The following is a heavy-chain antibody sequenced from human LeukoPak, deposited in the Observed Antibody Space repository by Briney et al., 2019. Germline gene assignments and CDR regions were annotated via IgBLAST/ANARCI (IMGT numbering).Heavy chain of an antibody. D-gene: IGHD6-19*01. Sequence: PSETLSLTCAVYGGSFSGYYWSWIRQPPGKGLEWIGEINHSGSTNYNPSLKSRVTISVDTSKNQFSLKLSSVTAADTAVYYCARVRRGNSSGWYIPSPYYYYGMDVWGQGTTVTVSS. V-gene: IGHV4-34*01. CDR3: ARVRRGNSSGWYIPSPYYYYGMDV. J-gene: IGHJ6*02. CDR1: GGSFSGYY. CDR2: INHSGST.